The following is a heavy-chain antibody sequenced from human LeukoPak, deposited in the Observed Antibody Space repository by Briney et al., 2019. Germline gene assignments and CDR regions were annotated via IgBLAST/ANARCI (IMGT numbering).Heavy chain of an antibody. CDR2: ISTDGST. J-gene: IGHJ3*02. CDR3: ARAAPSRTMIVVAAPYLAFDI. CDR1: GGSISSGSYY. Sequence: PSETLSLTCTVSGGSISSGSYYWSWIRQPAGKGLEWIGRISTDGSTNYNPSLKSRVTISVDTSKNQFSLKLSSVTAADTAVYYCARAAPSRTMIVVAAPYLAFDIWGQGTMVTVSS. D-gene: IGHD3-22*01. V-gene: IGHV4-61*02.